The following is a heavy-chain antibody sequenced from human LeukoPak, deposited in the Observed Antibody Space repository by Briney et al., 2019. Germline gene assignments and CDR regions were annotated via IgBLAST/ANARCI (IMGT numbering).Heavy chain of an antibody. CDR2: INWNGGST. J-gene: IGHJ4*02. V-gene: IGHV3-20*04. D-gene: IGHD5-12*01. Sequence: PGGSLRLSCAASGFTFDDYGMSWVRQAPGKGLEWVSGINWNGGSTGYADSVKGRFTIFRDNAKNSLYLQMNSLRAEDTALYYCARALVATSTGGFDYWGQGTLVTVSS. CDR3: ARALVATSTGGFDY. CDR1: GFTFDDYG.